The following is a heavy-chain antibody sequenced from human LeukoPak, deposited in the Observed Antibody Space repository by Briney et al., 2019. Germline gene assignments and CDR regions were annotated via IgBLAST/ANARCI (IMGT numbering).Heavy chain of an antibody. CDR3: ARDGNWGSDY. V-gene: IGHV3-23*01. CDR1: GFAFSVYA. Sequence: GGSLRLSCAASGFAFSVYAMSWLRQPPGKGLEWVSTINANSGTTSYAASVRGRFTVSRDNAKNSLYLQMNSLRAEDTAVYYCARDGNWGSDYWGQGTLVTVSS. J-gene: IGHJ4*02. D-gene: IGHD7-27*01. CDR2: INANSGTT.